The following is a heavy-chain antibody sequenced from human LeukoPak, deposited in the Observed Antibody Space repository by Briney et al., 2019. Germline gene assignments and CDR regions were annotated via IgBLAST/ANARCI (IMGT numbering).Heavy chain of an antibody. Sequence: GGSLRLSCAASGFTFSSYAMSWVRQAPGKGLEWVSAISGSGGSTYYADSVKGRFTISRDNSKNTLYLQMNSLRAEDTAVYYCARALVVVPAAKAVVSYNWFDPWGQGTLVTVSS. CDR2: ISGSGGST. D-gene: IGHD2-2*01. J-gene: IGHJ5*02. CDR1: GFTFSSYA. V-gene: IGHV3-23*01. CDR3: ARALVVVPAAKAVVSYNWFDP.